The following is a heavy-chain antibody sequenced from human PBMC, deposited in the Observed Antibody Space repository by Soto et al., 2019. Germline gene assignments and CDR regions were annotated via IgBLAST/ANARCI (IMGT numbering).Heavy chain of an antibody. J-gene: IGHJ4*01. CDR2: IIPIFGTA. Sequence: QVKLVQSGAEVKKPGSSVKVSCKASGGTFSSYAISWVRQAPGQGLEWMGGIIPIFGTANYAQKFQGRVTITADESTSPDYMELSSLRSEDTAVYYCARDDYGDYTAPFDYWGHGTLVTVSS. V-gene: IGHV1-69*01. CDR3: ARDDYGDYTAPFDY. D-gene: IGHD4-17*01. CDR1: GGTFSSYA.